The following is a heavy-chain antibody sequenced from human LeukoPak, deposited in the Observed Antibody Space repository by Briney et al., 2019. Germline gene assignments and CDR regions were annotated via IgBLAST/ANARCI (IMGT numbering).Heavy chain of an antibody. Sequence: ASVKVSCKASGYTFTSYYMHWVRQAPGQGPEWMGVISPSGGSTTYAQKFQGRVTLTRDMSTSTDYLELSSLRSEDTAVYYCARGTFVDTGYYYMDVWGKGTTVTISS. D-gene: IGHD5-18*01. J-gene: IGHJ6*03. CDR2: ISPSGGST. CDR3: ARGTFVDTGYYYMDV. V-gene: IGHV1-46*01. CDR1: GYTFTSYY.